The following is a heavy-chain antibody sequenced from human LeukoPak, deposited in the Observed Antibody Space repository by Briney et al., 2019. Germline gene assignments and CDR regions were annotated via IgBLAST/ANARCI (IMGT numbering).Heavy chain of an antibody. Sequence: GGSLSLSCAASGFTFSSYGMHWVRQAPGKGLEWVAVIWYDGSNKYYADSVKGRFTISRDNSKNTLYLQMNSLRAEDTAVYYCARDQRPGSDGYFDYWGQGTLVTVSS. D-gene: IGHD6-25*01. CDR2: IWYDGSNK. CDR1: GFTFSSYG. CDR3: ARDQRPGSDGYFDY. J-gene: IGHJ4*02. V-gene: IGHV3-33*01.